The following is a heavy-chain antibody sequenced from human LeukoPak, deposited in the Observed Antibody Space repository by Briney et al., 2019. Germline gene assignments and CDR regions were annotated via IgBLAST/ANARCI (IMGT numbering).Heavy chain of an antibody. Sequence: PGGSLRLSCAASGFAFSDYYMNWIRQAPVKGLEWVSYISSSGSTIYYADSVKGRFTISRDNAKNSLYLQMNSLRVEDTAVYYCARDGSSWSFDSWGQGTLVTVSS. CDR2: ISSSGSTI. CDR3: ARDGSSWSFDS. D-gene: IGHD6-13*01. CDR1: GFAFSDYY. J-gene: IGHJ4*02. V-gene: IGHV3-11*01.